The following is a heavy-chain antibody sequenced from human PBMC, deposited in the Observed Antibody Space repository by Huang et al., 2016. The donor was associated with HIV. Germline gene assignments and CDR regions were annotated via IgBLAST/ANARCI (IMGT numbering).Heavy chain of an antibody. Sequence: QVQLVQSGSELKKPGASVKVSCKVSGYTFTDYQISWVRQAPGQGLEWRGWINPNTGNPPYAQCFTGRFVFAVDTSVSTAYLQISSLKAEDTAVYFCARDSGYYRYFDYWGQGTLVTVSS. CDR2: INPNTGNP. J-gene: IGHJ4*02. V-gene: IGHV7-4-1*02. CDR3: ARDSGYYRYFDY. CDR1: GYTFTDYQ. D-gene: IGHD3-22*01.